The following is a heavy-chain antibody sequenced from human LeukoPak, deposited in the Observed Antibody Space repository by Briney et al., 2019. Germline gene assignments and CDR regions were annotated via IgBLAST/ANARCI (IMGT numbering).Heavy chain of an antibody. CDR2: ISSSTNTI. D-gene: IGHD6-13*01. CDR1: GFPFTLYN. Sequence: GGSLRLSCEVSGFPFTLYNMNWVRQAPGKGLEWLSYISSSTNTIYYADSVKGRFTISRDNAKSSLYLQMNGLRAEDTAVYYCVRPSIAAAGQVTWGQGTLVTVSS. CDR3: VRPSIAAAGQVT. V-gene: IGHV3-48*04. J-gene: IGHJ1*01.